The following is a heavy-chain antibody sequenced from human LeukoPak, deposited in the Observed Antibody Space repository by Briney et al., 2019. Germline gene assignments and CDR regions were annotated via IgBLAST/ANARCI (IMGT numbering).Heavy chain of an antibody. CDR2: ISGGGGST. Sequence: GGSLRLSCTASGFSFSTYAMNWVRQAPGKGLEWVSTISGGGGSTFYADSVKGRFTISRDNSKNTLYLQMNSLRAEDTAVYFCARVKYYYDSSGYYEYYFDYWGQGTLVTVSS. J-gene: IGHJ4*02. D-gene: IGHD3-22*01. CDR3: ARVKYYYDSSGYYEYYFDY. CDR1: GFSFSTYA. V-gene: IGHV3-23*01.